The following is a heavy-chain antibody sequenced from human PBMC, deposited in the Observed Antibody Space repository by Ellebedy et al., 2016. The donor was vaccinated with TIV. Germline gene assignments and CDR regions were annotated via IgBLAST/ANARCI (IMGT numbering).Heavy chain of an antibody. J-gene: IGHJ6*02. V-gene: IGHV4-34*01. D-gene: IGHD4-17*01. Sequence: SETLSLXXAVYGGSFSGYYWSWIRQPPGKGLEWIGEINHSGSTNYNPSLKSRVTISVDTSKNQFSLKLSSVTAADTAVYYCARGKARGLFYYYYGMDVWGQGTTVTVSS. CDR3: ARGKARGLFYYYYGMDV. CDR2: INHSGST. CDR1: GGSFSGYY.